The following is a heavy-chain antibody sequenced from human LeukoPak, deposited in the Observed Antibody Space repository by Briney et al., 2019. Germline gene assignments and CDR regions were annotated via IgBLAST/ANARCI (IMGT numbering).Heavy chain of an antibody. CDR2: INHSGST. CDR3: ARGHGRRYWYFDL. J-gene: IGHJ2*01. V-gene: IGHV4-34*01. CDR1: GGSSSGYY. D-gene: IGHD4-17*01. Sequence: SETLSLTCAVYGGSSSGYYWSWIRQPPGKGLEWIGEINHSGSTNYNPSLKSRVTISVDTSKNQFSLKLSSVTAADTAVYYCARGHGRRYWYFDLWGRGTLVTVSS.